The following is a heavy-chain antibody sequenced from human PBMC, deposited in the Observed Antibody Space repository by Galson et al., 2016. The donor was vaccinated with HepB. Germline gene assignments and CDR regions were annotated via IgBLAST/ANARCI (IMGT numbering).Heavy chain of an antibody. CDR3: AKRSPYYFDY. CDR2: ISTAGGYA. Sequence: SLRLSCAASGFTFSSYAMGWLRRAPGKGLECVTTISTAGGYAYYADSVKGRLTISRDNSKNTLYLQINSLRAEDTAIYYCAKRSPYYFDYWGQGTLVTVYS. J-gene: IGHJ4*02. V-gene: IGHV3-23*01. CDR1: GFTFSSYA. D-gene: IGHD3-10*01.